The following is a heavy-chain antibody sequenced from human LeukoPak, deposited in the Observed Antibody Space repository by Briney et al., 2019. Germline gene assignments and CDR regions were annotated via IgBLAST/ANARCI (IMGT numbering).Heavy chain of an antibody. CDR1: GYTFTGYY. CDR2: INPNSGDS. CDR3: ARDADCSSTSCYVYY. Sequence: EASVKVSCKASGYTFTGYYLHWVRQAPGQGLEWMGSINPNSGDSNYAQRFQGRVTMTRDTSINTAYMELSRLRSDDTAVYYCARDADCSSTSCYVYYWGQGTLVTVSS. J-gene: IGHJ4*02. V-gene: IGHV1-2*02. D-gene: IGHD2-2*01.